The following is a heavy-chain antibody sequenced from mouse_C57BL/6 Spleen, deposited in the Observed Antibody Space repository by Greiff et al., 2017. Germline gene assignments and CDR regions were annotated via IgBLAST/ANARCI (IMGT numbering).Heavy chain of an antibody. J-gene: IGHJ4*01. Sequence: QVQLQQPGAELVKPGASVKLSCKASGYTFTNYWMQWVKQRPGQGLEWIGEIDPSGSYTNYNQKFKGKATLTVDTSSSTAYMQLSSLTSEDSAVYYCAAYDSNYYVDMDYWGQGTSVTVSS. CDR1: GYTFTNYW. V-gene: IGHV1-50*01. D-gene: IGHD2-5*01. CDR2: IDPSGSYT. CDR3: AAYDSNYYVDMDY.